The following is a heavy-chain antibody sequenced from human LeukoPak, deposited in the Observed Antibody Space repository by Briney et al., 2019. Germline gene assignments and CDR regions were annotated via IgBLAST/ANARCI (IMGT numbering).Heavy chain of an antibody. D-gene: IGHD6-19*01. CDR1: GGPLSTYY. V-gene: IGHV4-59*01. Sequence: PSETLSLTCTVSGGPLSTYYWGWIRQPPGKGLEWIGYIYNSGGGTNSNPSLKSRVTISEDTSKNQFSLKLSSVTAADTAVYYCARRYSSGWSPTFDYWGQGILVTVSS. CDR2: IYNSGGGT. CDR3: ARRYSSGWSPTFDY. J-gene: IGHJ4*02.